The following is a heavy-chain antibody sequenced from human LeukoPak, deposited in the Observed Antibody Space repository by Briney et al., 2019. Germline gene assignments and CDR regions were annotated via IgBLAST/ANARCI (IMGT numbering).Heavy chain of an antibody. V-gene: IGHV5-51*01. CDR1: GYNFTSYW. Sequence: GESLKISCKVSGYNFTSYWIGWVRQMPGKGLEWMGIIYPGDSDTRYSPSFQGQVTISADKSISTAYLQWSSLKASDTAMYHCARHSISTSSFRYWGQGTLVTVSS. CDR2: IYPGDSDT. CDR3: ARHSISTSSFRY. J-gene: IGHJ4*02. D-gene: IGHD6-6*01.